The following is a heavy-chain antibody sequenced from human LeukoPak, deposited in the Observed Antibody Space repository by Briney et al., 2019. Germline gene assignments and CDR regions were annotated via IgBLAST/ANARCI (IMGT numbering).Heavy chain of an antibody. CDR2: ISSSSSYI. V-gene: IGHV3-21*01. CDR3: ARFSGSYGPYYFDY. Sequence: PGGSLRLSCAASGCTFSSYGMHWVRQAPGKGLEWVSSISSSSSYIYYADSVRGRFTISRDNAKNSLYLQMNSLRAEDTAVYYCARFSGSYGPYYFDYWGQGTLVTVSS. J-gene: IGHJ4*02. D-gene: IGHD1-26*01. CDR1: GCTFSSYG.